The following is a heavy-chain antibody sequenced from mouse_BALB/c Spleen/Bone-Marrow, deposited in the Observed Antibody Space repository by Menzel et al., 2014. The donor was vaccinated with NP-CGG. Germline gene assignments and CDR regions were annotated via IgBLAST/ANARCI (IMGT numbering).Heavy chain of an antibody. CDR3: VRAPPITSVVTRDY. J-gene: IGHJ2*01. CDR2: IYPHTSDT. D-gene: IGHD1-1*01. Sequence: VQLQQSGPELVKPGASVKISCKASGYPFTDYIIHWVRQSHGKSLEWIGYIYPHTSDTGYNQKFKSKATLTVDISSSTAYMVLRSLTSEDSAVYYCVRAPPITSVVTRDYWGQGTTLTVSS. CDR1: GYPFTDYI. V-gene: IGHV1S29*02.